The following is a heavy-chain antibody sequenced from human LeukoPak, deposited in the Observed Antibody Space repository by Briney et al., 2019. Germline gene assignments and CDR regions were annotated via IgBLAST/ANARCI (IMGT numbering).Heavy chain of an antibody. J-gene: IGHJ4*02. D-gene: IGHD6-13*01. CDR1: GFIFSSNW. CDR2: IKQDGSEK. Sequence: GGSLRLSCAASGFIFSSNWMSWVRQAPGKGLEWVASIKQDGSEKHYVDSVKGRLTISRDNAKKSLYLQMNSLRAEDTAVYYCAKRVIAGHFDYWGQGTLVTVSS. V-gene: IGHV3-7*03. CDR3: AKRVIAGHFDY.